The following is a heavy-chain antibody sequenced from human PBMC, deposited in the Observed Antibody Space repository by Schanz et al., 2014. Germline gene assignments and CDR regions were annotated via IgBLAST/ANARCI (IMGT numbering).Heavy chain of an antibody. V-gene: IGHV3-33*06. Sequence: QVQLVESGGGVVQPGRSLRLSCAASGFIFSNYGMHWVRQAPGKGLEWVAFIWSDGSRTYHAESVKGRFTISRDNSDNTLFLQMNSLRAEDTAVYYCAKVREWWPYYFDYWGQGTLVTVSS. J-gene: IGHJ4*02. D-gene: IGHD2-15*01. CDR1: GFIFSNYG. CDR3: AKVREWWPYYFDY. CDR2: IWSDGSRT.